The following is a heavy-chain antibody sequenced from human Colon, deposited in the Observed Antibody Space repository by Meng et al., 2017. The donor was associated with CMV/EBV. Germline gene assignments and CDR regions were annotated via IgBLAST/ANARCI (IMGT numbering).Heavy chain of an antibody. Sequence: ASVKVSCKPSGYTFIGFYMHWVRQAPGQGLEWMGWINPNSGGTNYAQKFQGRVTMTRDTSISTAHMELSRLRSDDTAVYYCARGGTIGYSHAIDYWGQGTLVTVSS. CDR2: INPNSGGT. J-gene: IGHJ4*02. V-gene: IGHV1-2*02. D-gene: IGHD5-12*01. CDR3: ARGGTIGYSHAIDY. CDR1: GYTFIGFY.